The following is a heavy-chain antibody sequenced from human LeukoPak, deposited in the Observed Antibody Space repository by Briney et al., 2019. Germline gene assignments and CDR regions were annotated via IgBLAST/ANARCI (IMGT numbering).Heavy chain of an antibody. CDR3: ARGTTIFGVVMDV. CDR2: INHSGST. CDR1: GGSISSSSYY. V-gene: IGHV4-39*07. D-gene: IGHD3-3*01. J-gene: IGHJ6*02. Sequence: KPSETLSLTCTVSGGSISSSSYYWSWIRQPPGKGLEWIGEINHSGSTNYNPSLKSRVTVSVDTSKNQFSLKLSSVTAADTAVYYCARGTTIFGVVMDVWGQGTTVTVSS.